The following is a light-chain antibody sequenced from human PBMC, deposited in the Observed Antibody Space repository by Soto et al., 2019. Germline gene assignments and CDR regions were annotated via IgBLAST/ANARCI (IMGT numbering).Light chain of an antibody. Sequence: PGETATLSCMSIQSVSSSYLAWYQQKPGQAPRLLIYGASSRAAGIPARFSGSGSGTDFTLTINSLEPEDFAVYYCQQRSNWPPITLGQGTRLEIK. CDR1: QSVSSSY. CDR3: QQRSNWPPIT. J-gene: IGKJ5*01. V-gene: IGKV3D-20*02. CDR2: GAS.